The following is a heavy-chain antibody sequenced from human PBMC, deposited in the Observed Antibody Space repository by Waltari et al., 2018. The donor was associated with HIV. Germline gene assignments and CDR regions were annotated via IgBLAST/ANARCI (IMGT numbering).Heavy chain of an antibody. V-gene: IGHV1-18*01. Sequence: QVQLVQSGAEVQTPGASVTVSFQSSGSTFTIYGISWVRQAPGQGLEWMGWISAYNGNTNYAQKLQGRVTMTTDTSTSTAYMELRSLRSDDTAGYYCARGYPTDWGQGTLVTVSS. CDR3: ARGYPTD. D-gene: IGHD5-12*01. CDR1: GSTFTIYG. CDR2: ISAYNGNT. J-gene: IGHJ4*02.